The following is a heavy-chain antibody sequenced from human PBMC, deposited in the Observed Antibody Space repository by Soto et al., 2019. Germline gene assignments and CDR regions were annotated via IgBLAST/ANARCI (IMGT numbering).Heavy chain of an antibody. J-gene: IGHJ4*02. Sequence: QVQLVQSGAEVQKPGSSVKVSCKASGGTFSSYSINWVRQAPGQWLEWMGEIIPIFGTANYAQKFQGRVTITADAATSTAYMELSSLRSADKAVYYCARDGGRHSGGIDYWGQGTLVTVSS. CDR2: IIPIFGTA. CDR1: GGTFSSYS. D-gene: IGHD1-26*01. CDR3: ARDGGRHSGGIDY. V-gene: IGHV1-69*01.